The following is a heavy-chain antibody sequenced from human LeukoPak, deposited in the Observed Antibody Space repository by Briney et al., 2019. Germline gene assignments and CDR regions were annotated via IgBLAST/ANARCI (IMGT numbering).Heavy chain of an antibody. V-gene: IGHV4-34*01. J-gene: IGHJ4*02. CDR3: ARLANGVCD. CDR1: GGSFSGYY. Sequence: PSETLSLACAVYGGSFSGYYWSWIRQPPGKGLEWIGEINHSGSTNYNPSLKSRVTISVDTSKNQFSLKLSSVTAADTAVYYCARLANGVCDWGQGTLVTVSS. CDR2: INHSGST. D-gene: IGHD2-8*01.